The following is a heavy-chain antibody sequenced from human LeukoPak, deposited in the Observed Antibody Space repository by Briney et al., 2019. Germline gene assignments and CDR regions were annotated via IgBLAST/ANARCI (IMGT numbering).Heavy chain of an antibody. CDR3: ARYSSGKGTNWFDP. CDR1: GYTFTSYG. Sequence: ASVTVSCKASGYTFTSYGISWVRQAPGQGLEWMGWISAYNGNTNYAQKLQGRVTMTTDTSTSTAYMELGSLRSDDTAVYYCARYSSGKGTNWFDPWGQGTLVTVSS. J-gene: IGHJ5*02. CDR2: ISAYNGNT. V-gene: IGHV1-18*01. D-gene: IGHD6-19*01.